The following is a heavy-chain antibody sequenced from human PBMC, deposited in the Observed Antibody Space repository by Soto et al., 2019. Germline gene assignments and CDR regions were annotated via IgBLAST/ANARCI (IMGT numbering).Heavy chain of an antibody. CDR2: ISSSSSYI. J-gene: IGHJ6*02. Sequence: EVQLVESGGGLVKPGGSLRLSCAASGFTFSSYSMNWVRQAPGKGLEWVSSISSSSSYIYYADSVKGRFTISRDNAKNSLYLQMNGLRADDTAVYYCARLLTVDDVPDPPRMDVWGQGTTFTVSS. V-gene: IGHV3-21*01. CDR3: ARLLTVDDVPDPPRMDV. CDR1: GFTFSSYS. D-gene: IGHD2-15*01.